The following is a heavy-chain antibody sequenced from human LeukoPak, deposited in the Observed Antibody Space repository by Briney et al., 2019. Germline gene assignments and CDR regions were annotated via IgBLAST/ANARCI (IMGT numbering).Heavy chain of an antibody. Sequence: GASVKVSCKASGGTFSSYAISWVRQAPGQGLEWMGRIIPILGIANYAQKFQGRVTITADKSTSTAYMELSSLRSEDTAVYYCARDSLGYCSGGRCSTDYWGQGTLVTVSS. CDR1: GGTFSSYA. D-gene: IGHD2-15*01. CDR3: ARDSLGYCSGGRCSTDY. J-gene: IGHJ4*02. CDR2: IIPILGIA. V-gene: IGHV1-69*04.